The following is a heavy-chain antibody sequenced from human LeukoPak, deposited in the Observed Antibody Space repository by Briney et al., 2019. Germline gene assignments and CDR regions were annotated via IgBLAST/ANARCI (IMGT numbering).Heavy chain of an antibody. Sequence: GESLKISCKGSGYSFTTYWIAWVRQKPGKGLEWMGIIYPGDSDTRYSPSFQGQVTIAADKSISTAYLQWSSLKAPDTAMYYCARPLDSYGYFEGFDIWGQGTMVTVSS. CDR3: ARPLDSYGYFEGFDI. D-gene: IGHD5-18*01. J-gene: IGHJ3*02. CDR1: GYSFTTYW. CDR2: IYPGDSDT. V-gene: IGHV5-51*01.